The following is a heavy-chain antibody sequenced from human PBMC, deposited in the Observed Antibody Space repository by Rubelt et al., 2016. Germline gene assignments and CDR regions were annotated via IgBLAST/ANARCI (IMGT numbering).Heavy chain of an antibody. CDR1: GGSISSSSYY. V-gene: IGHV4-39*01. CDR2: IYYSGST. D-gene: IGHD3-22*01. CDR3: ARSRVVVVTRGWFDP. Sequence: QLQLQESGPGLVKPSETLSLTCTVSGGSISSSSYYWGWIRQPPGKGLEWIGSIYYSGSTYYNPSLKSRVTISVDTSKNQFSLKLSSVTAADTAVYYCARSRVVVVTRGWFDPWGQGTLVTVSS. J-gene: IGHJ5*02.